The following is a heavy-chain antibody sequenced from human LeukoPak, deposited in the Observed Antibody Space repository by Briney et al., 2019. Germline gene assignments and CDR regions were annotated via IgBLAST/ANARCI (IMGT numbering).Heavy chain of an antibody. D-gene: IGHD4-17*01. CDR1: GGSISSYY. V-gene: IGHV4-59*01. Sequence: PSETLSLTCTVSGGSISSYYWSWIRQPPGRGLEWIGYIYYSGSANYNPSLKSRVTISVDTSKNQFSLKLSSVTVADTAVYYCARDTALDYWGQGTLVTVSS. CDR2: IYYSGSA. J-gene: IGHJ4*02. CDR3: ARDTALDY.